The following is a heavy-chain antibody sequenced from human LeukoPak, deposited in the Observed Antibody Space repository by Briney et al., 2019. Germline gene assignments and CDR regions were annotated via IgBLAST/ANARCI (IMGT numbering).Heavy chain of an antibody. V-gene: IGHV4-39*01. CDR2: MYYSGST. D-gene: IGHD1-26*01. CDR1: GGSISSISYY. CDR3: AKSGGYGLIDY. Sequence: SETLSLTCTVSGGSISSISYYWGWIRQPPGKGLEWIVSMYYSGSTYYNASLQSRVTISIDTSKNQFSLRLSSVTAADTAMYYCAKSGGYGLIDYWGQGTLVTVSS. J-gene: IGHJ4*02.